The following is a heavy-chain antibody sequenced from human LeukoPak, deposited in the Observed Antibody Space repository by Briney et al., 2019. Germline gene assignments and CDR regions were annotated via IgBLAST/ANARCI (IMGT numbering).Heavy chain of an antibody. D-gene: IGHD6-19*01. CDR3: AREAGDSSGSYYFDF. Sequence: SVKVFCKASGGTFSSYAISWVRQAPGHGLEWMGGIIPIFGTANYAQKFQGRVTITADESTSTAYMELSSLRSEDTAVYYCAREAGDSSGSYYFDFWGQGTLVTVSS. V-gene: IGHV1-69*13. J-gene: IGHJ4*02. CDR1: GGTFSSYA. CDR2: IIPIFGTA.